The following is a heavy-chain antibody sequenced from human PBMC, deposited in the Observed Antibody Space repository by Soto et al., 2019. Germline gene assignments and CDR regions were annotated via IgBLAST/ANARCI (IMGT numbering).Heavy chain of an antibody. D-gene: IGHD2-15*01. Sequence: PGGSMRLSCAGSGFTFGDSYMSWIRQAPGKGLEWLSYISPGSRYPAYADSVKGRFTISRDNAKRSLYLQMMSLTAEDTAIYYCVRGGGGGLFDPWGQGTMVTVSS. J-gene: IGHJ5*02. CDR2: ISPGSRYP. CDR3: VRGGGGGLFDP. V-gene: IGHV3-11*06. CDR1: GFTFGDSY.